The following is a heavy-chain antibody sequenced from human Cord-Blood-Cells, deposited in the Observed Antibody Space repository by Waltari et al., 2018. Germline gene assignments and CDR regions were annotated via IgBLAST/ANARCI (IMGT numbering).Heavy chain of an antibody. CDR3: ARVKTMVRGVKGLDY. CDR2: IYSGGST. CDR1: GFTVSSNY. J-gene: IGHJ4*02. Sequence: EVQLVESGGGLIQPGGSLRLSCAASGFTVSSNYMSWVRQAPGKGLEWVSVIYSGGSTYYADSVKGRFTISRDNSKNTLYLQMNSLRAEDTAVYYCARVKTMVRGVKGLDYWGQATLVTVSS. D-gene: IGHD3-10*01. V-gene: IGHV3-53*01.